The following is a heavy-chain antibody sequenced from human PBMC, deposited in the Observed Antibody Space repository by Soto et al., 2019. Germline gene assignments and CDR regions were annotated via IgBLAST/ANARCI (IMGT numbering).Heavy chain of an antibody. Sequence: QITLKESGPTLVKPTQTLTLTCTFSGFSLSTSGVGVGWIRPPPGKALEWLALIYWDDDKRYSPSLKSRLTIPKDTTKNHVVPTLTNMDPVDTATYYCAPRGRIHPTVSTSYYSYVMDVWGQGTTVTVSS. J-gene: IGHJ6*02. CDR3: APRGRIHPTVSTSYYSYVMDV. V-gene: IGHV2-5*02. CDR2: IYWDDDK. CDR1: GFSLSTSGVG.